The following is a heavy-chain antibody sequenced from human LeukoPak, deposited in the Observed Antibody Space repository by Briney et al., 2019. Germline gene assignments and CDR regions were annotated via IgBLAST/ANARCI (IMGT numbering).Heavy chain of an antibody. CDR2: IRYDGSNK. D-gene: IGHD2-21*01. CDR1: GFTFSSYG. J-gene: IGHJ4*02. CDR3: AKDLFGNGIAIDFDS. Sequence: GGSLRLSCAASGFTFSSYGMHWVRQAPGKGLEWVAFIRYDGSNKYYADSVKGRFTISRDTSKNMLYLQMNSLRAEDTAVYYCAKDLFGNGIAIDFDSWGQGTLVTVSS. V-gene: IGHV3-30*02.